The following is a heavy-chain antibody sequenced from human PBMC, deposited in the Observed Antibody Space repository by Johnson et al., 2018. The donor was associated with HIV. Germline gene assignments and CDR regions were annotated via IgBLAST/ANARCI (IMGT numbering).Heavy chain of an antibody. V-gene: IGHV3-20*04. CDR1: GFTFSDYY. D-gene: IGHD2-15*01. Sequence: VQLVESGGGLVQPGGSLRLSCAASGFTFSDYYMSWIRQSPGKGLEWVSGINWNGGSTSYADPVKGRFTISRDNAKNSLYLQMTSLRAEDTALYYCARDTAHVSGGRCYSGTFDTWGQGTMVTVSS. J-gene: IGHJ3*02. CDR3: ARDTAHVSGGRCYSGTFDT. CDR2: INWNGGST.